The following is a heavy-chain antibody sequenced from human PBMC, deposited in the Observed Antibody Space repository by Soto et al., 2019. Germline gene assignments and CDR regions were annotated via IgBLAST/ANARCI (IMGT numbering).Heavy chain of an antibody. J-gene: IGHJ3*02. CDR3: AKTANGWFSAFDI. V-gene: IGHV3-23*01. Sequence: AGGSLRLSCAASGFTFSSYAMSWVRQAPGKGQEWVSAISGSGGTTYYADSVKGRFTFSRDNSKNTLYLQMNSLRAEDTAVYYCAKTANGWFSAFDIWGQGTMVTVSS. CDR2: ISGSGGTT. D-gene: IGHD6-19*01. CDR1: GFTFSSYA.